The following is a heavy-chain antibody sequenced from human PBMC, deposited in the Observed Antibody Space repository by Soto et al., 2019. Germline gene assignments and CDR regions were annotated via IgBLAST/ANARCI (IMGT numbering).Heavy chain of an antibody. CDR2: IYWDDDN. CDR1: GFSLSTSGVG. CDR3: AHARRRYDAFDI. J-gene: IGHJ3*02. D-gene: IGHD3-9*01. Sequence: QITLKEPGPTLVKPTQTLTLTCTFSGFSLSTSGVGVGWIRQPPEKALEWLALIYWDDDNRYSPSLKSRLTITKDTSKNQVVLTMTNMDPVDTATYYCAHARRRYDAFDIWGQGTMVTVSS. V-gene: IGHV2-5*02.